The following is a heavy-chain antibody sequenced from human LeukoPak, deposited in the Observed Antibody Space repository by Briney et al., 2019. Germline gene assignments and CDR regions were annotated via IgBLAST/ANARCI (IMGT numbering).Heavy chain of an antibody. CDR3: AKVYIAVAGTDLIDY. CDR2: ISGSGGST. J-gene: IGHJ4*02. Sequence: GGSLRLSCAASGFTFSSYAVSWVRQAPGKGLEWVSAISGSGGSTYYADSVKGRFTISRDNSKNTLYLQMNSLRAEDTAVYYCAKVYIAVAGTDLIDYWGQGTLVTVSS. CDR1: GFTFSSYA. D-gene: IGHD6-19*01. V-gene: IGHV3-23*01.